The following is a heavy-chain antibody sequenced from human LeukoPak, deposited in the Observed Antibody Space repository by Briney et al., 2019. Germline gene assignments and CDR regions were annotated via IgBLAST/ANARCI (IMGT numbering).Heavy chain of an antibody. J-gene: IGHJ6*03. Sequence: GRFTISRDNAKNSLYLQMNSLRAEDTAVYYCARDPPLVGVGYYMDVWGKGTTVTVSS. D-gene: IGHD3-16*01. CDR3: ARDPPLVGVGYYMDV. V-gene: IGHV3-11*04.